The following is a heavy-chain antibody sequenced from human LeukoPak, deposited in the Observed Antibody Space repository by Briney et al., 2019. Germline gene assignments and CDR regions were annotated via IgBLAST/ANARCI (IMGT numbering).Heavy chain of an antibody. CDR3: ARGRGNGDYDYDAFDI. Sequence: PGGSLRLSCAASGFTVSSNYMSWVRQAPGKGLEWVSVIYSGGSTYYADSVKGRFTISRDNFKNTLYLQMNSLRAEDTAVYYCARGRGNGDYDYDAFDIWGQGTMVTVSS. CDR2: IYSGGST. J-gene: IGHJ3*02. V-gene: IGHV3-66*02. D-gene: IGHD4-17*01. CDR1: GFTVSSNY.